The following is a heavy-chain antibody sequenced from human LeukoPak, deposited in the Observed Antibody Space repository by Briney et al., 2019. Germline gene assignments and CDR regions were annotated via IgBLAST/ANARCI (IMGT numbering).Heavy chain of an antibody. CDR3: ARAGVWDYSDSSGYHNAAFDI. V-gene: IGHV1-2*02. D-gene: IGHD3-22*01. Sequence: ASVKVSCKASGYTFTSYGISWVRQAPGQGLEWMGWINPDSGGTNYAQKFQGRVTMTRDTSISTAYMELSRLRSDDTAVYYCARAGVWDYSDSSGYHNAAFDIWGQGTMVTVSS. CDR2: INPDSGGT. CDR1: GYTFTSYG. J-gene: IGHJ3*02.